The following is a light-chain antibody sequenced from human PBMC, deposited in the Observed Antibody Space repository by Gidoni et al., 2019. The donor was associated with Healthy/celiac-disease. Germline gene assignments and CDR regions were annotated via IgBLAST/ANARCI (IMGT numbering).Light chain of an antibody. J-gene: IGKJ4*01. CDR1: PGVLFSSNNKLY. Sequence: IVMTQSPDSLAVSLAERATITCKSSPGVLFSSNNKLYLSWYQQEHGQPPKLLVYWGSTSGTGVTDRFSGSGSETDFTLSIRSLQADEVAFCYCQRSYSTPLTFGGGTKVEIK. CDR2: WGS. V-gene: IGKV4-1*01. CDR3: QRSYSTPLT.